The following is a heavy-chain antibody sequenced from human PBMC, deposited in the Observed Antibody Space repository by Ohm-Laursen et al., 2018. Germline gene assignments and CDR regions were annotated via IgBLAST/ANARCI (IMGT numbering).Heavy chain of an antibody. V-gene: IGHV4-59*11. J-gene: IGHJ3*02. CDR1: GAPISTHY. CDR2: IYYSGTT. Sequence: SQTLSLTCTVSGAPISTHYWSWIRQPPGKGLEWIGYIYYSGTTNYNPSLKSRVTISLNTSKSQFSLKLSSVTAADTAVYYCARRGHAFDIWGQGTMVTVSS. CDR3: ARRGHAFDI.